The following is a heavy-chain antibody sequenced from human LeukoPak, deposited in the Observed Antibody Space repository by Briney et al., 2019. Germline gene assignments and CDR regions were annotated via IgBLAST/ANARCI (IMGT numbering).Heavy chain of an antibody. Sequence: PGGSLRLSCAASGFIFSNYGMNWVRQAPGKGLEWISYISGSSSLIHQADSVKGRFTISRDNAKNLVSLQMSSLRDEDTAVYYCAREAGRAGYYYDSSGYIDYWGQGTLVTVSS. CDR3: AREAGRAGYYYDSSGYIDY. J-gene: IGHJ4*02. V-gene: IGHV3-48*02. D-gene: IGHD3-22*01. CDR2: ISGSSSLI. CDR1: GFIFSNYG.